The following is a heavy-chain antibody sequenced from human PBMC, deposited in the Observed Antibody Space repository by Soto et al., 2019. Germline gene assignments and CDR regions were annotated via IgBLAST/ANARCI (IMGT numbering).Heavy chain of an antibody. V-gene: IGHV4-34*01. D-gene: IGHD2-2*02. Sequence: SETLSLTCAVFGGSFSGYYWGWIRQPPGKGLEGIGEINRDGVTNYNPSLKSRLTMSVDTSKKQFSLKLNSVTAADTAVYYCARTATQCSSTSCYTVSLDFWGQGTLVTVSS. J-gene: IGHJ4*02. CDR3: ARTATQCSSTSCYTVSLDF. CDR1: GGSFSGYY. CDR2: INRDGVT.